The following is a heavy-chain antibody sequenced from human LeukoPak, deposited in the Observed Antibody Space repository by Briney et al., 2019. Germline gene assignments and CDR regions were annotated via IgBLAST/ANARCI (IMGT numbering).Heavy chain of an antibody. CDR2: VNLQGST. CDR3: ARDRAGYSGYEGDPFDV. D-gene: IGHD5-12*01. J-gene: IGHJ3*01. V-gene: IGHV4-4*02. CDR1: GGSISNTNW. Sequence: SETLSLTCGVSGGSISNTNWWTWVRQPPGKGLEWIGEVNLQGSTNYNPSLKSRVAISVDKSENHISLKLTSVTAADTAVYYCARDRAGYSGYEGDPFDVWGQGTMVTVSS.